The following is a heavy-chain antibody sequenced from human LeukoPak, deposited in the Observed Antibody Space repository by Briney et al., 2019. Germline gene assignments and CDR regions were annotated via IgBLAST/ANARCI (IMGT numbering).Heavy chain of an antibody. CDR3: TSEYYDILTGYPGNPFDY. CDR2: IKQDGSEK. CDR1: GFTFSSYW. J-gene: IGHJ4*02. D-gene: IGHD3-9*01. Sequence: GGSLRLSCAASGFTFSSYWMSWVRQAPGKGLEWVANIKQDGSEKYYVDSVKGRFTISRDNAKNSLYLQMNSLRAEDTAVYYCTSEYYDILTGYPGNPFDYWGQGTLVTVSS. V-gene: IGHV3-7*03.